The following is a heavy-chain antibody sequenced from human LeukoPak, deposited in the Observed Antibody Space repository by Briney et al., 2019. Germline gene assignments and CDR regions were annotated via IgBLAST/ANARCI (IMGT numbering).Heavy chain of an antibody. CDR3: AREPLTREHVDDAFDI. J-gene: IGHJ3*02. Sequence: ASVKVSCKASGGTFSSYAISWVRQAPGQGLEWMGRIIPILGIANYAQKFQGRVTITADKSTSTAYMELSSLRSEDAAVYYCAREPLTREHVDDAFDIWGQGTMVTVSS. D-gene: IGHD1-26*01. CDR1: GGTFSSYA. CDR2: IIPILGIA. V-gene: IGHV1-69*04.